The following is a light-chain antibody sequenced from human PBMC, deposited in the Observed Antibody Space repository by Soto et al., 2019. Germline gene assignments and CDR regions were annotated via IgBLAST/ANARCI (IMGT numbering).Light chain of an antibody. CDR2: SDN. J-gene: IGLJ3*02. V-gene: IGLV1-44*01. CDR3: AVWDDSLSNWV. Sequence: QSVLTQPPSASGTPGQRVLISCSGTSSNIGSKTVDWYRHLPGTAPKVLIHSDNQRPSGVPDRFSGSRSGTSASLAISGLQSEDEADYYCAVWDDSLSNWVFGGGTKLTVL. CDR1: SSNIGSKT.